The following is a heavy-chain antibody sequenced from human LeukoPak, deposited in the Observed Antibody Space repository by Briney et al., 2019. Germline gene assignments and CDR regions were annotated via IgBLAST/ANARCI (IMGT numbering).Heavy chain of an antibody. V-gene: IGHV3-7*03. CDR2: IKQDGSEK. Sequence: PGGSLRLSCAASGFIFSNYWMSWVRQAPGKGLEWVANIKQDGSEKYYVDSVKGRFTNSRDNSENTLYLQMKSLRAEDTAVYYCARGDGYNFFDYWGQGTLVTVSS. CDR1: GFIFSNYW. D-gene: IGHD5-24*01. J-gene: IGHJ4*02. CDR3: ARGDGYNFFDY.